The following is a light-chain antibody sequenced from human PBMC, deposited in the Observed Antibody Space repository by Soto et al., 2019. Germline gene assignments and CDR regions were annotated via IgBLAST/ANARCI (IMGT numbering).Light chain of an antibody. CDR1: QSISSW. CDR3: QQYNISPLT. Sequence: DIQMTQSPSTLSASVGDRVTIACRASQSISSWLAWYQQKPGKAPKLLIYDASSLESGVPSRFSGSGSGTEFTLTISSLQPDDFATYYCQQYNISPLTFGRGTKV. J-gene: IGKJ4*01. V-gene: IGKV1-5*01. CDR2: DAS.